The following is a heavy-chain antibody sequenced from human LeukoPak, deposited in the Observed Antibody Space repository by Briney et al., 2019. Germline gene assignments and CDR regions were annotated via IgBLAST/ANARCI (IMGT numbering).Heavy chain of an antibody. CDR2: ISYDGSNK. J-gene: IGHJ4*02. CDR1: GFTFSSYA. Sequence: GGSLRLSCAASGFTFSSYAMHWVHQAPGKGLEWVAVISYDGSNKYYADSVKGRFTISRDNSKNTLYLQMNSLRAEDTAVYYCAKDKGTAMVYFDYWGQGTLVTVSS. V-gene: IGHV3-30*04. CDR3: AKDKGTAMVYFDY. D-gene: IGHD5-18*01.